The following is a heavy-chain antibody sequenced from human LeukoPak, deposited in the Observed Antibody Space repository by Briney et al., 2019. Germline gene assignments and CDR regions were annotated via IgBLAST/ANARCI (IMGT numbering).Heavy chain of an antibody. V-gene: IGHV4-59*10. CDR3: ASGVKDYYDSSGYPNDAFDI. J-gene: IGHJ3*02. CDR2: IYTSGST. CDR1: GGSFSGYY. D-gene: IGHD3-22*01. Sequence: PSETLSLTCAVYGGSFSGYYWSWIRQPAGKGLEWIGRIYTSGSTNYNPSLKSRVTMSVDTSKNQFSLKLSSVTAADTAVYYRASGVKDYYDSSGYPNDAFDIWGQGTMVTVSS.